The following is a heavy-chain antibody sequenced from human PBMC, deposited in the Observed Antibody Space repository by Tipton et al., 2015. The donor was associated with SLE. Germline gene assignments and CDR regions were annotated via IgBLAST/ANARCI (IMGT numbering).Heavy chain of an antibody. Sequence: TLSLTCTVSGGSISSGSYYWSWIRQTAGKGLEWIGRIYTSGSTNYNPSLKSRVTISVDTSKNQFSLKMRSVTAADTAVYFCARGYCSGGVCYGFGFFDYWDQGNLVTVSS. V-gene: IGHV4-61*02. CDR1: GGSISSGSYY. CDR2: IYTSGST. D-gene: IGHD2-8*02. CDR3: ARGYCSGGVCYGFGFFDY. J-gene: IGHJ4*02.